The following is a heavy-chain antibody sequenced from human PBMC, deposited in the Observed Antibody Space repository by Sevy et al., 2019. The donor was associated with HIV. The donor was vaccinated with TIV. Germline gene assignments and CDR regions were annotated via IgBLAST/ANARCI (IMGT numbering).Heavy chain of an antibody. J-gene: IGHJ6*02. CDR2: IKSKTDGGTT. CDR1: GFTFSNAW. D-gene: IGHD5-12*01. V-gene: IGHV3-15*01. Sequence: GGSLRLSCAASGFTFSNAWMSWVRQAPGKGLEWVGRIKSKTDGGTTDYAAPVKGRFTISRDDSKNTLYLQMNSLKTEDTAVYYCTTDPAPSGLEWLRKASWSYYYYGMDVWGQGTTVTVSS. CDR3: TTDPAPSGLEWLRKASWSYYYYGMDV.